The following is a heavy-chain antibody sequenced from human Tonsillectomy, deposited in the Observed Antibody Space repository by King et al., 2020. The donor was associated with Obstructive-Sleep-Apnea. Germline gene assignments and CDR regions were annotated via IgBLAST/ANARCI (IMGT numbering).Heavy chain of an antibody. CDR3: ARDQPYHSESSGHIDY. V-gene: IGHV3-48*04. CDR1: GFTFSSYT. J-gene: IGHJ4*02. Sequence: VQLVESGGGLVQPGGSLRLSCAASGFTFSSYTMNWVRQAPGKGLEWISFIRSSGSIMFYADSVKGRFTISRDNSKNSLYLQMNRLRAEDTAVYYCARDQPYHSESSGHIDYWGQGTLVTVSS. CDR2: IRSSGSIM. D-gene: IGHD3-22*01.